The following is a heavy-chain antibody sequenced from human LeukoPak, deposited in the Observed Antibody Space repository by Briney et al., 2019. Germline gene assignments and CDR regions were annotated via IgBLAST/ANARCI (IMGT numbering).Heavy chain of an antibody. CDR3: ARGGTRNTFDY. V-gene: IGHV4-59*12. D-gene: IGHD2-8*01. Sequence: SETLSLTCTVSGGSISGFYWYWLRQPPGKGLEWIGYIFHSGNTKYNPSLKSRVTISVDTPKNQFSLKLSSVTAADTAVYYCARGGTRNTFDYWGQGTLVTVSS. J-gene: IGHJ4*02. CDR1: GGSISGFY. CDR2: IFHSGNT.